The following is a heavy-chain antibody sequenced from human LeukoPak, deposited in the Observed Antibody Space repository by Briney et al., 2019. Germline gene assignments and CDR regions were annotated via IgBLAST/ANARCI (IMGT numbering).Heavy chain of an antibody. J-gene: IGHJ4*02. CDR2: ISGSGGST. Sequence: GGSLRLSCAASGFTFSGYGMHWVRQAPGKGLEWVSAISGSGGSTYYADSVKGRFTISRDNSKNTLYLQMNSLRAEDTAVYYCAKESLVGATVDYWGQGTLVTVSS. V-gene: IGHV3-23*01. CDR1: GFTFSGYG. CDR3: AKESLVGATVDY. D-gene: IGHD1-26*01.